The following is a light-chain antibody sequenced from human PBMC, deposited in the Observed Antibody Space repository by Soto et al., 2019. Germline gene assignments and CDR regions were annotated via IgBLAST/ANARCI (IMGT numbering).Light chain of an antibody. J-gene: IGKJ1*01. V-gene: IGKV1-39*01. CDR1: QSITTY. Sequence: DIQMTQSPSSLSASVGDRVTITCRTSQSITTYLNWYQQKPGKAPKLLIYAASSLQSGVPSRISGSGSGTRFTLTISSLQPEDFATYFCQQSFSTPPSFGQGTKVEIK. CDR2: AAS. CDR3: QQSFSTPPS.